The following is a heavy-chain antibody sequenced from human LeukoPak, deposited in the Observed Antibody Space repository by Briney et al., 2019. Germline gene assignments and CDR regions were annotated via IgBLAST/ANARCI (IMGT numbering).Heavy chain of an antibody. V-gene: IGHV4-34*01. Sequence: SETLSLTCAVYGGSFSDYFWSWIRQPPGKGLEWIGEISHSGSTTYNPSLRSRVTISGDTSKKQFSLKLSTVTAADTAVYYCVTYYYGSSAPKRNYWGQGILVTVSS. CDR3: VTYYYGSSAPKRNY. CDR2: ISHSGST. J-gene: IGHJ4*02. D-gene: IGHD3-22*01. CDR1: GGSFSDYF.